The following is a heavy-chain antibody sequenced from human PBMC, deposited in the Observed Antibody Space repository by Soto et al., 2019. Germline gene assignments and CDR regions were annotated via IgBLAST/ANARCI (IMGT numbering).Heavy chain of an antibody. D-gene: IGHD2-15*01. Sequence: GGSLIPSCGAAELTFSSYIMNLVSQAPGKGLEWVSSISSSSSYIYYADSVKGRFTISRDNAKNSLYLQMNSLRAEDTAVYYCARDTRLSPWGQGTLVTVSS. CDR3: ARDTRLSP. CDR2: ISSSSSYI. CDR1: ELTFSSYI. J-gene: IGHJ5*02. V-gene: IGHV3-21*01.